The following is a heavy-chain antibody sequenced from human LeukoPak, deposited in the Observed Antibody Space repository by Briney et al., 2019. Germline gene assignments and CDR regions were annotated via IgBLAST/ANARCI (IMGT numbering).Heavy chain of an antibody. CDR2: IYHSGST. CDR1: GGSISSGNW. V-gene: IGHV4-4*02. D-gene: IGHD4-17*01. J-gene: IGHJ3*02. Sequence: SGTLSLTCAVSGGSISSGNWWSWVRQPPGKGLEWIGEIYHSGSTNYNPSLESRVTISVDTSKNQFSLKLSSVTAADTAVYYCARDFTTTADAFDIWGQGTMVTVSS. CDR3: ARDFTTTADAFDI.